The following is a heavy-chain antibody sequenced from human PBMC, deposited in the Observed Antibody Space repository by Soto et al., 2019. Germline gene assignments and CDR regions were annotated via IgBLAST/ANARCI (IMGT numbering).Heavy chain of an antibody. Sequence: EVQLVESGGGLVQPGGSLRLSCAASGFTFSSYSLNWVRQAPGKGLEWVSYISTGSSTIYYADSVKGRFTISRDNAKNSLYLKMNSLRAEDTAVYYCAREGGYSYGYHYWGQGTLVNVSS. CDR2: ISTGSSTI. J-gene: IGHJ4*02. CDR1: GFTFSSYS. D-gene: IGHD5-18*01. V-gene: IGHV3-48*01. CDR3: AREGGYSYGYHY.